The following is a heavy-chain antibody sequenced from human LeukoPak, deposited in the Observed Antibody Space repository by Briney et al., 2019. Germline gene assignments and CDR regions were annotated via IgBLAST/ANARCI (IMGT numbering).Heavy chain of an antibody. J-gene: IGHJ4*02. CDR3: ARAGPYYVWGSYRYTGGYYFDY. Sequence: ASVKVSCKASGYTFTGYYIHWVRQAPGQGLEWMGWINPNSGGTNYAQKFQGRVTMTRDTSISTAYMELSRLRSDDTAVYYCARAGPYYVWGSYRYTGGYYFDYWGQGTLVTVSS. CDR2: INPNSGGT. CDR1: GYTFTGYY. D-gene: IGHD3-16*02. V-gene: IGHV1-2*02.